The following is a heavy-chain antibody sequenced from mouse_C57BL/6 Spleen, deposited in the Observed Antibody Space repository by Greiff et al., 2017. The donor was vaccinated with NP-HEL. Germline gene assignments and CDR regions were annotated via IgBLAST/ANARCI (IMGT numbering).Heavy chain of an antibody. CDR1: GYAFSSYW. J-gene: IGHJ4*01. V-gene: IGHV1-80*01. D-gene: IGHD1-1*01. CDR3: ASPYYYGSSTPYAMDY. Sequence: ESGAELVKPGASVKISCKASGYAFSSYWMNWVKQRPGKGLEWIGQIYPGDGDTNYNGKFKGKATLTADKSSSTAYMQLSSLTSEDSAVYFCASPYYYGSSTPYAMDYWGQGTSVTVSS. CDR2: IYPGDGDT.